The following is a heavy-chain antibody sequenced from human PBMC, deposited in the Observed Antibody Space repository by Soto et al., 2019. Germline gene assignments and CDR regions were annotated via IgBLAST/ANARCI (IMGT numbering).Heavy chain of an antibody. CDR3: SIKYGSGSPVGYFFYLFGMDG. V-gene: IGHV1-69*01. J-gene: IGHJ6*02. CDR2: IIPIFGTA. D-gene: IGHD3-10*01. CDR1: GGTFSSYA. Sequence: QVQLVQSGAEVKKPGSSVKVSCKASGGTFSSYAISWVRQAPGQGLEWMGGIIPIFGTAKYAQKFQGRVTIYADESTGTAYKEVSSPRSEDTGGDLRSIKYGSGSPVGYFFYLFGMDGWGQGTQGTVSS.